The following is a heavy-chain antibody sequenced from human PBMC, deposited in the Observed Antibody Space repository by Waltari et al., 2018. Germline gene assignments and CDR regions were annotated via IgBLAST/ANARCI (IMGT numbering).Heavy chain of an antibody. V-gene: IGHV4-59*01. CDR1: GGPISSYY. D-gene: IGHD3-3*01. CDR2: IYYSGST. CDR3: ARARDYDFWSGYGD. J-gene: IGHJ4*02. Sequence: QVQLQESGPGLVQPSETLSLTCTVSGGPISSYYWSWIRQPPGKGLEWIGYIYYSGSTNYNPSLKSRVTISVDTSKNQFSLKLSSVTAADTAVYYCARARDYDFWSGYGDWGQGTLVTVSS.